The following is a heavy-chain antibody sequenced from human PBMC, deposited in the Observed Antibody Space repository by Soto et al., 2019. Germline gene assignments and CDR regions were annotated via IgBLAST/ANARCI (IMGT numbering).Heavy chain of an antibody. CDR2: ISFYNGHT. J-gene: IGHJ4*02. Sequence: QVQLVQSGGEVKKPGASVKVSCKASGDTVTKYGISWVRQAPGQGLEWLGWISFYNGHTNYALKFQDRITFTTDTSTRTASMELQSLTSDDTAVYYCASATSIAVAGKETWGQGTLVTVSS. V-gene: IGHV1-18*01. CDR3: ASATSIAVAGKET. D-gene: IGHD6-19*01. CDR1: GDTVTKYG.